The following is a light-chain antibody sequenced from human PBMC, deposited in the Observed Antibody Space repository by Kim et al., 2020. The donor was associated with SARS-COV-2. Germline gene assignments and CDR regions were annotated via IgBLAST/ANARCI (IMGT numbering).Light chain of an antibody. CDR3: QTWGTSIWV. V-gene: IGLV4-69*01. CDR1: SGHSGSP. Sequence: PIQTTDTPGSGHSGSPIACHQQQAGKGPGYLLTLTSDGSHRKGVGVPDRFAGASSGAVRSLTVSGLQSDDEADYSCQTWGTSIWVFGGGTTLTVL. J-gene: IGLJ3*02. CDR2: LTSDGSH.